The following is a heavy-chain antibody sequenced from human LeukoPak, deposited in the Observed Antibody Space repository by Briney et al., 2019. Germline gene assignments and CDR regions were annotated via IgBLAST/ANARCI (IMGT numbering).Heavy chain of an antibody. CDR3: AKALTTSSSSFYYYYYMDV. CDR2: ISGSGGST. Sequence: GGSLRLSCAASGFTFSIYAMSWVRQAPGKGLEWVSAISGSGGSTYYADSVKGRFTISRDNSKNTLYLQINSLRAEDTALYYCAKALTTSSSSFYYYYYMDVWGKGTTVTVSS. J-gene: IGHJ6*03. V-gene: IGHV3-23*01. CDR1: GFTFSIYA. D-gene: IGHD6-6*01.